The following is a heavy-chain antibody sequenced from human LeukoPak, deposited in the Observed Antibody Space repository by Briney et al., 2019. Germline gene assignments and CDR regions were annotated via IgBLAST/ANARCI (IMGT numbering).Heavy chain of an antibody. J-gene: IGHJ2*01. D-gene: IGHD3-10*01. Sequence: SQTLSLTCAVSGGSISSGGYSWSWIRQPPGKGLEWIGYIYYSGSTYYNPSLKSRVTISVDTSKNQFSLKLSSVTAADTAVYYCARLADGSGSASNNPPQIYSSYWYFDLWGRGTLVTVSS. CDR3: ARLADGSGSASNNPPQIYSSYWYFDL. CDR2: IYYSGST. V-gene: IGHV4-30-4*07. CDR1: GGSISSGGYS.